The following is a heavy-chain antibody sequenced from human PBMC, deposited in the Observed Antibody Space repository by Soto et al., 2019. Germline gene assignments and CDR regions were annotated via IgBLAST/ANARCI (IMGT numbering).Heavy chain of an antibody. J-gene: IGHJ6*03. D-gene: IGHD2-15*01. Sequence: SETLSLTCTVSGGSISSSSYYWGWIRQPPGKGLEWTGSIYYSGSTYYNPSLKSRVTISVDTSKNQFSLKLSSVTAADTAVYYCARLGCSGGSCYYYYYMDVWGKGTTVTVSS. CDR1: GGSISSSSYY. V-gene: IGHV4-39*01. CDR2: IYYSGST. CDR3: ARLGCSGGSCYYYYYMDV.